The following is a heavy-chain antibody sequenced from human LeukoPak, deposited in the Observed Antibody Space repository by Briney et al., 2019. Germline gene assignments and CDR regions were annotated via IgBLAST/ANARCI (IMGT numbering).Heavy chain of an antibody. CDR3: ARGNRLVVVAATPDFGY. D-gene: IGHD2-15*01. J-gene: IGHJ4*02. Sequence: SETLSLTCAVYGGSFSGYYWSWIRQPPGKGLEWIGEINHSGSTNYNPSLKSRVTISVDTSKNQFSLKLSSVTAADTAVYYCARGNRLVVVAATPDFGYWGQGTLVTVSS. CDR2: INHSGST. CDR1: GGSFSGYY. V-gene: IGHV4-34*01.